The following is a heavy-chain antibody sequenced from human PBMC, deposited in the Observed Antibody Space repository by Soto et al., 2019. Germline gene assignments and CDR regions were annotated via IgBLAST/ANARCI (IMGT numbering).Heavy chain of an antibody. V-gene: IGHV6-1*01. CDR3: ARAPIAVAGTWYFDY. CDR2: TYYRSKWYN. Sequence: SQTLSLTCAISGDSVSNNNAAWNWIRQSPSSGLEWLGRTYYRSKWYNDYAGSVKSRISINPDTSKNQFSLQLNSVTPEDTAVYYCARAPIAVAGTWYFDYWGQGSLVTVSS. D-gene: IGHD6-19*01. J-gene: IGHJ4*02. CDR1: GDSVSNNNAA.